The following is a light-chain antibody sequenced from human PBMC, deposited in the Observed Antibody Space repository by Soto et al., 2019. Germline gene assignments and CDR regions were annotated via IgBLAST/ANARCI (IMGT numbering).Light chain of an antibody. CDR1: QSVSSSY. Sequence: EIVLTQSPGTLSLSPGERATLSCRASQSVSSSYLAWYQQKPGQAPRLLIYGASSRATGIPDRFSGSGSGTDFTLTISRLEPEDFAVYYCQQYGSSLLTFGPGTEVDFK. CDR3: QQYGSSLLT. CDR2: GAS. V-gene: IGKV3-20*01. J-gene: IGKJ3*01.